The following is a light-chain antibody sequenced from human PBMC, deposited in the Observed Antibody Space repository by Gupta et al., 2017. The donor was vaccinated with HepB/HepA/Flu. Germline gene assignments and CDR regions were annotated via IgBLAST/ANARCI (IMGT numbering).Light chain of an antibody. CDR2: GNR. V-gene: IGLV1-40*01. Sequence: QSVLTPPPSVSGAPGQEVTISCPGSRSNIGAGYDVPWYQQLPGTAPKLLIYGNRNRPSGVPDRFSGSKSGTSASLAITGLQAEDEADYYCQSYDSSLSGFYVFGTGTKVTVL. CDR3: QSYDSSLSGFYV. CDR1: RSNIGAGYD. J-gene: IGLJ1*01.